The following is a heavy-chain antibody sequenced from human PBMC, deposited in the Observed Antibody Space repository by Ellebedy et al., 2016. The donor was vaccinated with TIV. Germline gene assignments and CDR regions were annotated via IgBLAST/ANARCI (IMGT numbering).Heavy chain of an antibody. CDR2: IYYSGST. D-gene: IGHD1-14*01. CDR3: ATGPNQDFFDY. J-gene: IGHJ4*02. CDR1: YDSISSYY. Sequence: MPSETLSLTCSVSYDSISSYYWSWIRQPPGKGLEWIGYIYYSGSTKYNPSLKSRGTISLDTSKNQPSLKLTSATAADTAVYCCATGPNQDFFDYWGRGTLVTVSS. V-gene: IGHV4-59*01.